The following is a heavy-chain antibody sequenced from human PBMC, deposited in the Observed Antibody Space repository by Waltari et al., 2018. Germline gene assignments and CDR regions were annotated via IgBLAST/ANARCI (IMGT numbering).Heavy chain of an antibody. CDR3: ARGARMVVLNWFDP. J-gene: IGHJ5*02. CDR1: GGSISSSSYY. D-gene: IGHD2-15*01. CDR2: IYYSGST. V-gene: IGHV4-39*07. Sequence: QLQLQESGPGLVKPSETLSLTCTVSGGSISSSSYYWGWIRQPPGKGLEWIGSIYYSGSTYYNPSLKSRVTISVDTSKNQFSLKLSSVTAADTAVYYCARGARMVVLNWFDPWGQGTLVTVSS.